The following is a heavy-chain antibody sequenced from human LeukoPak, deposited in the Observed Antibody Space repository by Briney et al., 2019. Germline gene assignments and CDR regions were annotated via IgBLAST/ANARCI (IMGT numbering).Heavy chain of an antibody. CDR3: ARVKVRQWLAKSFDY. Sequence: ASVKVSCKASGYTFTSYYMHWVRQAPGQGLEWMGIINPSGGSTSYAQKFQGRVAMTRDTSTSTVYMELSSLRSEDTAVYYCARVKVRQWLAKSFDYWGQGTLVTVSS. V-gene: IGHV1-46*01. J-gene: IGHJ4*02. D-gene: IGHD6-19*01. CDR2: INPSGGST. CDR1: GYTFTSYY.